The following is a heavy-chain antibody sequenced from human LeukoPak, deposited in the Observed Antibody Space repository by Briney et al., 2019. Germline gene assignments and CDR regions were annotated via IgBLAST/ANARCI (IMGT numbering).Heavy chain of an antibody. J-gene: IGHJ4*02. V-gene: IGHV1-2*06. CDR2: INPDSGGT. Sequence: GASVKVSCKAFGYIFRNYYMHWVRQAPGRGLEWMGRINPDSGGTSYAQKFQGRVSMTRDTSNRTVYMDLSMLTFEDTAIYYCARVSRALYDVIAYWGQGTLLSASS. D-gene: IGHD2-2*02. CDR1: GYIFRNYY. CDR3: ARVSRALYDVIAY.